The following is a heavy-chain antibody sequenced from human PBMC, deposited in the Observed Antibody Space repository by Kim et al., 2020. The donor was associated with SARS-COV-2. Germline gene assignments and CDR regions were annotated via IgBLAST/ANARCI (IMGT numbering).Heavy chain of an antibody. J-gene: IGHJ5*02. V-gene: IGHV4-59*13. CDR1: GGSISSYY. CDR3: ARDVNSGWFDP. CDR2: IYYSGST. Sequence: SETLSLTCTVSGGSISSYYWSWIRQPPGKGLEWIGYIYYSGSTNYNPSLKSRVTISVDTSKNQFSLKLSSVTAADPAVYYCARDVNSGWFDPWGHGTLVT.